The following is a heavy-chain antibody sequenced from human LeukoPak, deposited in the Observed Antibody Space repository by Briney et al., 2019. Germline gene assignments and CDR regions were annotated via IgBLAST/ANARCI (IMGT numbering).Heavy chain of an antibody. V-gene: IGHV3-7*01. CDR2: IKQDGSEK. Sequence: GGSLRLSCAASGFTFSCYWMSWVRQAPGKGLEWVANIKQDGSEKYYVDSVKGRFTISRDNAKNSLYLQMNSLRAEDTAVYYCARDLGSSPGGDAFDIWGQGTMVTVSS. CDR1: GFTFSCYW. J-gene: IGHJ3*02. D-gene: IGHD6-13*01. CDR3: ARDLGSSPGGDAFDI.